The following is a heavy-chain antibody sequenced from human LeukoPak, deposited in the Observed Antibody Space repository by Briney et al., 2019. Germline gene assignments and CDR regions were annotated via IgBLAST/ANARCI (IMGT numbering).Heavy chain of an antibody. D-gene: IGHD4-17*01. CDR2: ISSSSRTI. V-gene: IGHV3-48*02. Sequence: PGGSLRLSCAASGFTFSSYSMNWVRQAPGKGLEWVSYISSSSRTIYYADSVKGRFTISRDNAKNSLYLQMNSLRDEDTAVYYCARLYGDYEGGWFNPWGQGTLVTVSS. CDR3: ARLYGDYEGGWFNP. J-gene: IGHJ5*02. CDR1: GFTFSSYS.